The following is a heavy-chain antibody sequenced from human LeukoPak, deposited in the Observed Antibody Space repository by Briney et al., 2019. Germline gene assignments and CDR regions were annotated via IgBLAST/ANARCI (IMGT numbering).Heavy chain of an antibody. V-gene: IGHV3-15*01. CDR1: GFTFSNAW. Sequence: PGGSLRLSCAASGFTFSNAWMSWVRQAPGKGLEWVGRIKSKTDGGTTDYAAPVKGRFTISRDDSKNTLYLQMNRLKTEDTAVYYCTTGETYYDILTGYYGTSNDYWGQGTLVTVS. J-gene: IGHJ4*02. CDR3: TTGETYYDILTGYYGTSNDY. D-gene: IGHD3-9*01. CDR2: IKSKTDGGTT.